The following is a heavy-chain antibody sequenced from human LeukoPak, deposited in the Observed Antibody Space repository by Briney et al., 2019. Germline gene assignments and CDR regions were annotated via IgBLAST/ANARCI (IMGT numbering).Heavy chain of an antibody. CDR2: ISAYNGNT. CDR1: GYTFTSYG. CDR3: ARDKGEYCSGGSCYSVDY. V-gene: IGHV1-18*01. J-gene: IGHJ4*02. Sequence: ASVKVSCKASGYTFTSYGISWVRQAPGQGLEWMGWISAYNGNTNYAQKLQGRVTVTTDTSTSTAYMELRSLRSDDTAVYYCARDKGEYCSGGSCYSVDYWGQGTLVTVSS. D-gene: IGHD2-15*01.